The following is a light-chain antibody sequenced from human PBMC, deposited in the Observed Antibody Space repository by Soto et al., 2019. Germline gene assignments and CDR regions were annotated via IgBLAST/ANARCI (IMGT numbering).Light chain of an antibody. CDR2: DAS. J-gene: IGKJ5*01. V-gene: IGKV1-5*01. CDR3: QQYNTYST. Sequence: DIQMTQSPSPLPASVGDRVTITCRASQSISRWLAWYQQKPGKAPKALIYDASTLRSGVPSRFSGGGSGTEFTLTISSLQPDDFATYYCQQYNTYSTFGQGTRLEIK. CDR1: QSISRW.